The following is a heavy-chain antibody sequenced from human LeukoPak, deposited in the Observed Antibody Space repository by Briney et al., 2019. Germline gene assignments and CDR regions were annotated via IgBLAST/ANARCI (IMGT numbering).Heavy chain of an antibody. CDR3: ARRGYNYGQFDL. Sequence: GGSLRLSCAASGFTIGNRAMGWFRQASGKGLEWVSLNIGSGGTTYHAGSVKGRFTVFRDTSRNTLHLQMNNLRAEDTALYYCARRGYNYGQFDLWGPGTLVTVSS. CDR1: GFTIGNRA. V-gene: IGHV3-23*01. CDR2: NIGSGGTT. D-gene: IGHD5-18*01. J-gene: IGHJ4*02.